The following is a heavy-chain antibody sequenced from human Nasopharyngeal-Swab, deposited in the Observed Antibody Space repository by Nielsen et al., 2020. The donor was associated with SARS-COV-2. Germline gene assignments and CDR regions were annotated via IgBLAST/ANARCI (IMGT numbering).Heavy chain of an antibody. D-gene: IGHD4-17*01. J-gene: IGHJ4*02. CDR3: ARDDDYGDYGLRY. Sequence: ASVKVSCKASGYTFTGYYMHWVRQAPGQGLEWMGRINPSSGGANYAQKFQGRVTMTRDTSISTAYMELSRLRSDDTAVYYCARDDDYGDYGLRYWGQGTLVTVSS. CDR2: INPSSGGA. CDR1: GYTFTGYY. V-gene: IGHV1-2*06.